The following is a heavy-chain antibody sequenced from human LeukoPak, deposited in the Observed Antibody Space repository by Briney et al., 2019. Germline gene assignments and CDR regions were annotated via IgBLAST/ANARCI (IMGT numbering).Heavy chain of an antibody. D-gene: IGHD3-16*01. CDR2: ISSSSTYI. V-gene: IGHV3-21*01. CDR3: ARGLGVRYYYGTDV. CDR1: GFTFSSYC. Sequence: GGSLRLSCAASGFTFSSYCMSWVRQAPGKGLEWVSSISSSSTYIYYTDSVKGRFTISRDNAKNSLYLQMNSLSAEDTAVYYCARGLGVRYYYGTDVWGQGTTVTVSS. J-gene: IGHJ6*02.